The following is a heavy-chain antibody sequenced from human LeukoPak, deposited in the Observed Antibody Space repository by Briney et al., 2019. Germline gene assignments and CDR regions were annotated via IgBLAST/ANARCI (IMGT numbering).Heavy chain of an antibody. J-gene: IGHJ4*02. Sequence: PSETLSLTCTVSGHSLSSGYYWGWIRQPPGKGLEWIGSIYHSGSTYYIPSLKSRVTISVDTSKNQFSLKLSSVTAADTAVYYCARDIMVRAPVDYWGQGTLVTVSS. V-gene: IGHV4-38-2*02. CDR3: ARDIMVRAPVDY. CDR1: GHSLSSGYY. CDR2: IYHSGST. D-gene: IGHD3-10*01.